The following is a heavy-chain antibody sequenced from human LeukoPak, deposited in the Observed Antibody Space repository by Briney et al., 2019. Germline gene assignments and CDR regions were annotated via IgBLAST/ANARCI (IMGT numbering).Heavy chain of an antibody. V-gene: IGHV3-9*01. CDR1: GFTFSSYA. CDR3: AKDITHKSYYYYGMDV. CDR2: ISWNSGSI. J-gene: IGHJ6*02. Sequence: PGGSLRLSCAASGFTFSSYAMHWVRQAPGKGLEWVSGISWNSGSIGYADSVKGRFTISRDNAKNSLYLQMNSLRAEDTALYYCAKDITHKSYYYYGMDVWGQGTTVTVSS.